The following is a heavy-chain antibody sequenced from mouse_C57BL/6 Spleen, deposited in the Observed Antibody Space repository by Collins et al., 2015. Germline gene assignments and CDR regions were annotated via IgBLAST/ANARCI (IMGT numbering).Heavy chain of an antibody. D-gene: IGHD1-1*01. V-gene: IGHV1-72*01. Sequence: QVQLQQPGAELVKPGASVKLSCKASGYTFTSYWMHWVKQRPGRGLEWIGRIDSNSGGTKYNEKFKSKATLTVDKPSSTAYMQLSSLTSEDSAVYYCARQDFDYYGSRFDYWGQGTTLTVSS. J-gene: IGHJ2*01. CDR2: IDSNSGGT. CDR3: ARQDFDYYGSRFDY. CDR1: GYTFTSYW.